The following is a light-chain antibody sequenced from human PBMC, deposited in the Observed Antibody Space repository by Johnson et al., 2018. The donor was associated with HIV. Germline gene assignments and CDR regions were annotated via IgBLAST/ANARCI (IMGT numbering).Light chain of an antibody. CDR2: ENN. V-gene: IGLV1-51*02. CDR3: GTWDSSLSSEV. Sequence: QSVLTQPPSVSAAPGQKVTISCSGSSSNIGTNYVSWYQQLPGTAPKLLIYENNKRPSGIPDRFSGSKSGTSATLAITGLQTGDEADYYCGTWDSSLSSEVFGTGTKVTVL. J-gene: IGLJ1*01. CDR1: SSNIGTNY.